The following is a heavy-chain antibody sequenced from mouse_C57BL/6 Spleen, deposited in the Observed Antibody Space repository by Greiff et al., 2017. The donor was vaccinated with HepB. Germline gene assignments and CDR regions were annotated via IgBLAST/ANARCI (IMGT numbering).Heavy chain of an antibody. CDR3: GRSEKEYSSMDY. V-gene: IGHV1-22*01. CDR2: INPNNGGT. Sequence: EVQLQQSGPELVKPGASVKMSCKASGYTFTDYNMHWVKQSHGKSLVWIGYINPNNGGTSYNQKFKGKASLTVNKSSSTAYMAHRSLTSEDSAVYYCGRSEKEYSSMDYWGQGTSVT. D-gene: IGHD5-2*01. CDR1: GYTFTDYN. J-gene: IGHJ4*01.